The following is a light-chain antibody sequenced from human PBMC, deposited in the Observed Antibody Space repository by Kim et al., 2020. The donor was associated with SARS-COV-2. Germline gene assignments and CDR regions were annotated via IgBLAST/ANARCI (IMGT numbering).Light chain of an antibody. CDR3: QQRSNWPMYT. V-gene: IGKV3-11*01. Sequence: EIVLTQSPATLSLSPGERATVSCRASQSVGTYLAWYKHKPGQAPRLLIYDASNRATGIPARFSGSGSGADFTLSISSLETEDFAVYYCQQRSNWPMYTFGQGTKLEI. J-gene: IGKJ2*01. CDR1: QSVGTY. CDR2: DAS.